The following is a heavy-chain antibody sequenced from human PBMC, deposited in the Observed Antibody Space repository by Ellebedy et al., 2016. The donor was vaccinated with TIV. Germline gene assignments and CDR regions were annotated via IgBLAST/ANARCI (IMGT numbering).Heavy chain of an antibody. V-gene: IGHV1-3*01. Sequence: AASVKVSCKASGYTFTSYAMHWVRQAPGQRLEWMGWINAGNGNTKYSQKFQGRVTITRDTSASTAYMELSSLRSEDTAVYYCARGGTYYYDSSGYPLDYWGQGTLVTVSS. D-gene: IGHD3-22*01. CDR1: GYTFTSYA. CDR3: ARGGTYYYDSSGYPLDY. CDR2: INAGNGNT. J-gene: IGHJ4*02.